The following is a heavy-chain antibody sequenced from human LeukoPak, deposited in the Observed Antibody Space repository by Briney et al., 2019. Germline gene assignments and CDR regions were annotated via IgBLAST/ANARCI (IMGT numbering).Heavy chain of an antibody. Sequence: GSSVKVSCKASGGTFSSYAISWVRQAPGQGLEWMGRIIPILGIANYAQKFQGRVTITADKSTSTAYMELSSLRSEDTAVYYCARELTMVQGANYYGMDVWGQGTTVTVSS. J-gene: IGHJ6*02. V-gene: IGHV1-69*04. CDR2: IIPILGIA. D-gene: IGHD3-10*01. CDR1: GGTFSSYA. CDR3: ARELTMVQGANYYGMDV.